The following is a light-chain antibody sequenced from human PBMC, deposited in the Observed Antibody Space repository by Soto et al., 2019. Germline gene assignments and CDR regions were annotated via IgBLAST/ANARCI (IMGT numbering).Light chain of an antibody. V-gene: IGKV1-27*01. J-gene: IGKJ1*01. CDR1: QGISTY. CDR3: QKYDTAPLT. Sequence: DIHMTQSPSSLSASVGYRFTIACRASQGISTYLAWYQQKPGKVPKLLIYAASTLLSGVPSRYSGSGSGTDFTLTISSLQPEDVATYYCQKYDTAPLTFGQGTKVDIK. CDR2: AAS.